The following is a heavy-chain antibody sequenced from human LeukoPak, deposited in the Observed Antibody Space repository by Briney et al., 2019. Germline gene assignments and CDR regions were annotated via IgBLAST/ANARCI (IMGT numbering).Heavy chain of an antibody. Sequence: QSGGSLRLSCAASGFTFSSYGMHWVRQAPGKGLEWVAFIRYDGSNKYYADSVKGRFTISRDNSKNTLYLHMNSLRAEDTAVCYCATVGAAAGFGLDYWGQGTLVTVSS. D-gene: IGHD6-13*01. CDR2: IRYDGSNK. J-gene: IGHJ4*02. CDR3: ATVGAAAGFGLDY. V-gene: IGHV3-30*02. CDR1: GFTFSSYG.